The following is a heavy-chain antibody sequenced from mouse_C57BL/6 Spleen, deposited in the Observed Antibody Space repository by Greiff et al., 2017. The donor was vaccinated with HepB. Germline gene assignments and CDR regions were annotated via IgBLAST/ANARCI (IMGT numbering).Heavy chain of an antibody. CDR2: ISSGSSTI. D-gene: IGHD1-1*01. J-gene: IGHJ4*01. Sequence: EVQRVESGGGLVKPGGSLKLSCAASGFTFSDYGMHWVRQAPEKGLEWVAYISSGSSTIYYADTVKGRFTISRDNAKNTLFLQMTSRRSEDTAMYYCARSLRYAMDYWGQGTSVTVSS. CDR1: GFTFSDYG. CDR3: ARSLRYAMDY. V-gene: IGHV5-17*01.